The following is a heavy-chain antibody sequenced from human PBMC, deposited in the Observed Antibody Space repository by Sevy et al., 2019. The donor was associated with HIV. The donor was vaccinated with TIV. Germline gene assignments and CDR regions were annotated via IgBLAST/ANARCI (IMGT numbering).Heavy chain of an antibody. CDR1: GGSISSGGYY. CDR2: IYYSGST. V-gene: IGHV4-31*03. CDR3: ARDHDSSGYYYD. Sequence: SETLSLTCTVSGGSISSGGYYWSWIRQHPGKGLEWIGYIYYSGSTYYNPSLKSRVIISVDTSKKQFSLKLSSVTAADTAVYYSARDHDSSGYYYDWGQGTLVTVSS. D-gene: IGHD3-22*01. J-gene: IGHJ4*02.